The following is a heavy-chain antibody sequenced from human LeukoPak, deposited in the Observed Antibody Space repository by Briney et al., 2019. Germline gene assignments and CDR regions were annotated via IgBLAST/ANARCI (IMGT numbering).Heavy chain of an antibody. Sequence: ASVKVSCKASGYAFTSYYMHWVRQAPGQGLEWMGWINPNSGGTNYAQKFQGRVTMTRDTSISTAYMELSRLRSDGTAVYYCARDERQQLVGNWFDPWGQGTLVTVSS. CDR3: ARDERQQLVGNWFDP. CDR1: GYAFTSYY. J-gene: IGHJ5*02. V-gene: IGHV1-2*02. D-gene: IGHD6-13*01. CDR2: INPNSGGT.